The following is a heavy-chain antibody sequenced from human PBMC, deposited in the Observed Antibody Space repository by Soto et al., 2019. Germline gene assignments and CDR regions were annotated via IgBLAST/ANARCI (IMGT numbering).Heavy chain of an antibody. J-gene: IGHJ4*02. CDR2: IHPSDGDT. D-gene: IGHD6-25*01. CDR3: AREAGSLDF. Sequence: QVQLVQSGTEVQKPGASVKVSCKKSGYTFTSHYMHWVRQAPGQGLEWMGLIHPSDGDTAYAQRFRGRVTMTSDASTSTVYLELYNLTSEDTAGFYCAREAGSLDFWGQGTLSTFPS. V-gene: IGHV1-46*01. CDR1: GYTFTSHY.